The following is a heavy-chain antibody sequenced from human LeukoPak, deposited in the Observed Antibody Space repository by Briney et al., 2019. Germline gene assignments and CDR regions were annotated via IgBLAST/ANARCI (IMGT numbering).Heavy chain of an antibody. J-gene: IGHJ4*02. CDR3: TKRGIAAQAIKAPDY. V-gene: IGHV3-23*01. D-gene: IGHD2-21*01. CDR2: ISGSGGST. CDR1: GCTFSSYA. Sequence: PGGSLRLSWAACGCTFSSYAMSWVRQPPGKGLEWVSAISGSGGSTYYADSAKGRFTNSRANSNNTLYLQMHRPKAENTAVYYCTKRGIAAQAIKAPDYWGQGTLVTVPS.